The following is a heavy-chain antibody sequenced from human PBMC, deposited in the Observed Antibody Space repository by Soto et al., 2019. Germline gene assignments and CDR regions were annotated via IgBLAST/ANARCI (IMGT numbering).Heavy chain of an antibody. CDR3: TRLQFIVKPGINY. Sequence: GGSLRLSCAACGFSFSDSGIHWVLQASGKGLEWVSRIRTKSNSYATAYAASVKGRFTISRDDSKNTAYLQMNSLKTEDTAVYYCTRLQFIVKPGINYWGQGTLVPVYS. D-gene: IGHD1-26*01. V-gene: IGHV3-73*01. CDR1: GFSFSDSG. J-gene: IGHJ4*02. CDR2: IRTKSNSYAT.